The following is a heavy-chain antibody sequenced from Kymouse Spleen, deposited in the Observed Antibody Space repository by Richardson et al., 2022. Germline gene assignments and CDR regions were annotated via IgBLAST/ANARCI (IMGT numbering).Heavy chain of an antibody. V-gene: IGHV3-73*02. J-gene: IGHJ4*02. CDR2: IRSKANSYAT. CDR1: GFTFSGSA. CDR3: TRHWGYYGSGSYYNDYFDY. Sequence: EVQLVESGGGLVQPGGSLKLSCAASGFTFSGSAMHWVRQASGKGLEWVGRIRSKANSYATAYAASVKGRFTISRDDSKNTAYLQMNSLKTEDTAVYYCTRHWGYYGSGSYYNDYFDYWGQGTLVTVSS. D-gene: IGHD3-10*01.